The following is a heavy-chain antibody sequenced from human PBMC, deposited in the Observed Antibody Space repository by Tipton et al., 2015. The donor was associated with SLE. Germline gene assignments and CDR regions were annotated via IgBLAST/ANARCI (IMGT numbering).Heavy chain of an antibody. D-gene: IGHD3-16*02. CDR2: IYYSGST. Sequence: TLSLTCTVSGGSISSSSYYWGWIRQPPGKGLEWIGYIYYSGSTNYNPSLKSRVTISVDTSKNQFSLKLSSVTAADTAVYYCARELTYLGAFDIWGQGTMVTVSS. V-gene: IGHV4-61*05. CDR1: GGSISSSSYY. CDR3: ARELTYLGAFDI. J-gene: IGHJ3*02.